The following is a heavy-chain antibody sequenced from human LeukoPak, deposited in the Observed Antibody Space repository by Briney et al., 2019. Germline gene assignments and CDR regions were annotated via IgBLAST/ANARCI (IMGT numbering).Heavy chain of an antibody. CDR3: ARRGIYNWNVRGHFDY. CDR2: INHSGST. J-gene: IGHJ4*02. CDR1: GGSFSGYY. V-gene: IGHV4-34*01. D-gene: IGHD1-1*01. Sequence: SETLSLTCAVYGGSFSGYYWSWIRQPPGKGLEWIGEINHSGSTNYNPSLKSRVTISVDTSKNQFSLKLSSVTAADTAVYYCARRGIYNWNVRGHFDYWGQGTLVTVSS.